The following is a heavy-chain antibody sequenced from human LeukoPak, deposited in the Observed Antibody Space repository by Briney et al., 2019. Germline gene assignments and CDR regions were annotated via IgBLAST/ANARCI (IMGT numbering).Heavy chain of an antibody. Sequence: KPGGSLRLSCAASGFIFSGHSMNWVRQAPGKGLEWVSAISSSSTYIYYADSVKGRFTISRDNAKNSLYLQMNSLRAEDTAVYYCARDIGSSGLDYWGQGTLVTVSS. V-gene: IGHV3-21*01. CDR1: GFIFSGHS. CDR3: ARDIGSSGLDY. D-gene: IGHD6-13*01. J-gene: IGHJ4*02. CDR2: ISSSSTYI.